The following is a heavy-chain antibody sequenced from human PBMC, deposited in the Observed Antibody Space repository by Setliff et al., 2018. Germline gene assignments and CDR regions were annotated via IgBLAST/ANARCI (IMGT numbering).Heavy chain of an antibody. CDR3: AGTPARGTTWLSPFDY. D-gene: IGHD1-1*01. V-gene: IGHV4-34*08. CDR2: INHSGST. J-gene: IGHJ4*02. Sequence: GSLRLSCAVSGFTFSSYWMHWVRQPPGKGLEWIVEINHSGSTNYNPSLKGRVTISVDTSKRQFSLKLTSVTAADMAVYYCAGTPARGTTWLSPFDYWGQGTLVTVSS. CDR1: GFTFSSYW.